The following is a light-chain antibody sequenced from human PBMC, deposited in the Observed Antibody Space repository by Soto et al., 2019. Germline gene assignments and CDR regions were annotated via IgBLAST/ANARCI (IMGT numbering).Light chain of an antibody. J-gene: IGKJ2*01. Sequence: EIVLTQSPGTLSLSPGERATLSCRASQSVDSINLAWYQQKPGQAPRLLIYGASSWATGVPYRFSGSGSGTDFTLTISRLEPEDFAVYYFQHYGTSPYTFGQGTKLEIK. CDR2: GAS. CDR1: QSVDSIN. V-gene: IGKV3-20*01. CDR3: QHYGTSPYT.